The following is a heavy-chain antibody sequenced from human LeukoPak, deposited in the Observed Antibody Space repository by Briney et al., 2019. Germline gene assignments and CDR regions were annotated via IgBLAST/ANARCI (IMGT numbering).Heavy chain of an antibody. J-gene: IGHJ4*02. D-gene: IGHD3-22*01. V-gene: IGHV3-9*01. CDR3: AKDSSGYYAVFDY. Sequence: PGGSLRLSCAASGFTFDDYAMHWVRQAPGKGLEWVSGISWNSGSIGYADSEKGRFTISRDNAKNSLYLQMNSLRAEDTALYYCAKDSSGYYAVFDYWGQGTLVTVSS. CDR2: ISWNSGSI. CDR1: GFTFDDYA.